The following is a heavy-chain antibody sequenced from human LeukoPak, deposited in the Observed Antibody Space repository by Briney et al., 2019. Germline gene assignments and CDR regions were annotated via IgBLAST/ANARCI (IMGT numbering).Heavy chain of an antibody. J-gene: IGHJ4*02. CDR3: ARARGGYGSGSHSLDY. V-gene: IGHV3-48*04. CDR2: ISSSSSTI. D-gene: IGHD3-10*01. Sequence: PGGSLRLSCAASGFTFSSYSMNWVRQAPGKGLEWVSYISSSSSTIYYADSVKGRFTISRDNAKNSLYLQMNSLRAEDTAVYYCARARGGYGSGSHSLDYWGQGTLVTVSS. CDR1: GFTFSSYS.